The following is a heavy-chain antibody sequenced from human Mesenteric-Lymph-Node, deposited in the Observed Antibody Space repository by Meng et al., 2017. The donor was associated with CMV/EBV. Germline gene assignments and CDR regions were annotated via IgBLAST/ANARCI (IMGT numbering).Heavy chain of an antibody. V-gene: IGHV1-46*01. J-gene: IGHJ4*02. CDR1: GYTFTSYY. Sequence: ASVQVSCKASGYTFTSYYMHWVRQAPGQGLEWMGIINPSGGSTSYAQKFQGRVTMTRDTSTSTVYMELSSLRSEDTAVYYCAREPLGVGVAVRITIFGVVIRGPYYFDYWGQGTLVTVSS. CDR2: INPSGGST. CDR3: AREPLGVGVAVRITIFGVVIRGPYYFDY. D-gene: IGHD3-3*01.